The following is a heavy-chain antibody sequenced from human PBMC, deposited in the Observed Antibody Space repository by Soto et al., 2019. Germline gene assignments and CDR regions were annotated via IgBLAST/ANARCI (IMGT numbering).Heavy chain of an antibody. CDR1: GFTFSTYW. V-gene: IGHV3-7*01. D-gene: IGHD3-16*01. Sequence: RLSCAASGFTFSTYWMSWVRQAPGKGLEWVANIKEDGDEKYYVDSVKGRFAISRDNAENSLYLQMNSLRAEDTAVYYCTRTKGAVAFDIWGQGTVVTVS. CDR2: IKEDGDEK. J-gene: IGHJ3*02. CDR3: TRTKGAVAFDI.